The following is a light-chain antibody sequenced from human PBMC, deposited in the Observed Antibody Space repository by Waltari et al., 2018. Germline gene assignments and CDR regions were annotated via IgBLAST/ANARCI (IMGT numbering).Light chain of an antibody. CDR2: QDT. CDR1: ELGAKY. V-gene: IGLV3-1*01. CDR3: QAWDSSTVV. Sequence: SYALIQPPSVSVSPGQTAYFSCPGDELGAKYASWHQQTPGQSPVLVIYQDTKRPSEIPERFSGTNSGNTATLTISGTQAMDEADYYCQAWDSSTVVFGGGTKLTVL. J-gene: IGLJ2*01.